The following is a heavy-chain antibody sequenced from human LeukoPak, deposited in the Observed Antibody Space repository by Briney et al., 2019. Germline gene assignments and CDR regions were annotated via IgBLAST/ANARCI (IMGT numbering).Heavy chain of an antibody. D-gene: IGHD3-10*01. CDR3: ARESSGEVRTMVRGVIITTNYYYGMDV. CDR2: TYYRSKWYN. Sequence: SQTLSLTCAISGDSVSINSAAWSWIRQSPSRGLEWLGRTYYRSKWYNDDAVSVKSLITINADTSKDQFSLQLNSVTPEDTAVYYCARESSGEVRTMVRGVIITTNYYYGMDVWGQGTTVTVSS. J-gene: IGHJ6*02. V-gene: IGHV6-1*01. CDR1: GDSVSINSAA.